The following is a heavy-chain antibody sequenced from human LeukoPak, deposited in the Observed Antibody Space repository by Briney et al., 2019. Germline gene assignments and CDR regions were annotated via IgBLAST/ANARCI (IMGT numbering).Heavy chain of an antibody. CDR1: GGSIDSGGYY. CDR3: ARSPFRYESSGYNDY. Sequence: SETLSLTCTVSGGSIDSGGYYWGWVRQYPGTGLEWIGYIYYSGNTYYNPSLKSRVTISLDTSKNQFSLKLRSVSAADTAVYFCARSPFRYESSGYNDYWGQGALVTVSS. D-gene: IGHD3-22*01. CDR2: IYYSGNT. J-gene: IGHJ4*02. V-gene: IGHV4-31*03.